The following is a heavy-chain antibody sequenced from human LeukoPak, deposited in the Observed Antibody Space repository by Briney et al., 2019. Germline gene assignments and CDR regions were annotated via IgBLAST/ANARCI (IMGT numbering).Heavy chain of an antibody. Sequence: GSLRLSCAASGFTFTSYVMNWVRQPPGKGLEWISYIGTRGTTMYYADSVKGRFTISRDSAKNSLYLQMNSLRAEDTAVYYCARDRLHDYGDYVDYWGQGTLVTVSS. CDR3: ARDRLHDYGDYVDY. CDR1: GFTFTSYV. V-gene: IGHV3-48*04. J-gene: IGHJ4*02. CDR2: IGTRGTTM. D-gene: IGHD4-17*01.